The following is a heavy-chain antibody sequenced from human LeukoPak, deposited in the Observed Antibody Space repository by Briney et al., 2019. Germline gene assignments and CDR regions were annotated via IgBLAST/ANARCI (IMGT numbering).Heavy chain of an antibody. CDR3: AKDRGTLPAKYFDY. J-gene: IGHJ4*02. Sequence: GGSLRLSCAASGFTFSSYSMNWVRQAPGKGLEWVSSISSSSSYIYYADSVKGRFTISRDNAKNSLYLQMNSLRAEDTAVYHCAKDRGTLPAKYFDYWGQGTLVTVSS. CDR2: ISSSSSYI. D-gene: IGHD1-14*01. CDR1: GFTFSSYS. V-gene: IGHV3-21*01.